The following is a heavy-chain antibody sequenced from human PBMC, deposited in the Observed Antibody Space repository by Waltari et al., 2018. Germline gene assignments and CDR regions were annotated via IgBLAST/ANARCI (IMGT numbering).Heavy chain of an antibody. CDR2: ISNEGSNR. Sequence: QVQLVESGGGVVQPGRSLRLSCAASGFIFSSYGIHWVRQAPGKGLEWVEVISNEGSNRYYAGSERGRFTNSRDNTKNTVLLQRNSLRAEDTAVYYCAKARYGGDGYYFQHWGQGTLVTVSS. V-gene: IGHV3-30*18. CDR1: GFIFSSYG. J-gene: IGHJ1*01. CDR3: AKARYGGDGYYFQH. D-gene: IGHD2-21*01.